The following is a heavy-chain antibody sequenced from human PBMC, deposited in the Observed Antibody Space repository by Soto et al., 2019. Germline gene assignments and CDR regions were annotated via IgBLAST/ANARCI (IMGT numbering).Heavy chain of an antibody. Sequence: ASVKVSCKASGYTFTSYYMHWVRQAPGQGLEWMGIINPSGGSTSYAQKFQVRVTMTRDTSTSTVYMELSSLRSEDTAVYYCARSYIVVVVAATGYYGMDVWGQGTTVTVSS. V-gene: IGHV1-46*01. CDR1: GYTFTSYY. CDR2: INPSGGST. D-gene: IGHD2-15*01. CDR3: ARSYIVVVVAATGYYGMDV. J-gene: IGHJ6*02.